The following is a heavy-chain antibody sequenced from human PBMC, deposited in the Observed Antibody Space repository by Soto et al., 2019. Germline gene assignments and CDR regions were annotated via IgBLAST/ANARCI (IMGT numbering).Heavy chain of an antibody. CDR3: ARVFMNPLVVITIDDAFDI. D-gene: IGHD3-22*01. V-gene: IGHV1-8*01. CDR2: MNPNSGNT. J-gene: IGHJ3*02. CDR1: GYTFTSYD. Sequence: QVQLVQSGAEVKKPGASVKVSCKASGYTFTSYDINWVRQATGQGLEWMGWMNPNSGNTGYAQKFQGRVTMTRNTSISTAYMELSSLRSEDTAVYYCARVFMNPLVVITIDDAFDIWGQGTMVTVSS.